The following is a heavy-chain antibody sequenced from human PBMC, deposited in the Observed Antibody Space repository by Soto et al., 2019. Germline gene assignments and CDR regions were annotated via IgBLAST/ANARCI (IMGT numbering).Heavy chain of an antibody. V-gene: IGHV4-31*03. CDR3: ARGVQAYYYGSGIDFYYYYMDV. Sequence: SETLSLTCTVFGGSISSGGYYWSWIHQHPGKGLEWIGYIYYSGSTYYNPSLKSRVTISVDTSKNQFSLKLSSVTAADTAVYYCARGVQAYYYGSGIDFYYYYMDVWGKGTTVTVSS. CDR1: GGSISSGGYY. J-gene: IGHJ6*03. D-gene: IGHD3-10*01. CDR2: IYYSGST.